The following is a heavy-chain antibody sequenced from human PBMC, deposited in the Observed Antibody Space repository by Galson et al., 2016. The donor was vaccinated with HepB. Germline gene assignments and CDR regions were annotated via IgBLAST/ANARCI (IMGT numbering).Heavy chain of an antibody. CDR1: GYTFTSYG. J-gene: IGHJ4*02. D-gene: IGHD3-3*01. V-gene: IGHV1-18*04. CDR3: ARDNNYDFWSGYYGSNHKLDY. Sequence: SVKVSCKASGYTFTSYGMSWVRQAPGQGLEWMGWISTYKDNINYAQKLQGRVTMTTDTSTSTAYMELRSLRSDDTAVYYCARDNNYDFWSGYYGSNHKLDYWGQGTLVTVSS. CDR2: ISTYKDNI.